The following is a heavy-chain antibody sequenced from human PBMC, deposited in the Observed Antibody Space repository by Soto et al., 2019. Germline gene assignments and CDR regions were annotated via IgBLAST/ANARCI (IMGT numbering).Heavy chain of an antibody. CDR1: GYTFTSYG. CDR3: ARAKRIVGATPNWFDP. V-gene: IGHV1-18*01. CDR2: ISAYNGNT. J-gene: IGHJ5*02. Sequence: GASVKVSCKASGYTFTSYGISWVRQAPGQGLEWMGWISAYNGNTNYAQKLQGRVTMTTDTSTSTAYMELRSLRSDDTAVYYCARAKRIVGATPNWFDPWGQGTLVTVSS. D-gene: IGHD1-26*01.